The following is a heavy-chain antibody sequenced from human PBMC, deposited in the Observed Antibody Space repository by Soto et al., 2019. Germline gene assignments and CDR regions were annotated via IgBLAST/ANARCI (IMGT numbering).Heavy chain of an antibody. Sequence: ASETLSLTCIVSGVSLGTSGYYWGWIRQPPGKGLEWIGSLYYSGNTYYNPSLKSRVTISIDTSKNQLSLKLSSVTAADTAVYYCARHPQDVVSVPAVYFYYLDVWGKGTTVTVSS. CDR1: GVSLGTSGYY. CDR2: LYYSGNT. V-gene: IGHV4-39*01. CDR3: ARHPQDVVSVPAVYFYYLDV. J-gene: IGHJ6*03. D-gene: IGHD2-2*01.